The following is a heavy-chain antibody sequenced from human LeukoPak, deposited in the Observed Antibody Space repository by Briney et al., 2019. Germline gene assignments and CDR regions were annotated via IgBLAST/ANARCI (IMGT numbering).Heavy chain of an antibody. Sequence: GGSLRLSCAASGFTFSSYAMHWVRQAPGKGLEWVAVISYDGSNKYYADSVKGRFTISRDNSKNTLYLQMNSLRAEDTAVYYRARDGGGDAFDIWGQGTMVTVSS. J-gene: IGHJ3*02. CDR1: GFTFSSYA. CDR3: ARDGGGDAFDI. V-gene: IGHV3-30*01. D-gene: IGHD3-16*01. CDR2: ISYDGSNK.